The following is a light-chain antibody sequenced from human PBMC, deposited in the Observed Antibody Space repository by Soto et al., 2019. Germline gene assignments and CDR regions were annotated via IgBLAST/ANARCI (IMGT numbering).Light chain of an antibody. CDR3: QQYNDWPPYT. Sequence: EIVMTQSPATLSVSPGERVTLSCRASQSISSNLAWYPQKPGQAPRLLIYGASTRATGIPARFSGSGSGTDFTLTISSLQSEDFAVYYCQQYNDWPPYTFGQGTQLEIK. J-gene: IGKJ2*01. CDR1: QSISSN. CDR2: GAS. V-gene: IGKV3-15*01.